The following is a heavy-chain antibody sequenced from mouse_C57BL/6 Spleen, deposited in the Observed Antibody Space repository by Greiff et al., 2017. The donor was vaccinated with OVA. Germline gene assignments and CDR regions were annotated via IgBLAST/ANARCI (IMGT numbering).Heavy chain of an antibody. D-gene: IGHD1-1*01. Sequence: QVQLQQPGAELVKPGASVKMSCKASGYTFTSYWITWVKQRPGQGLEWIGDIYPGSGSTNYNEKFKSKATLTVDTSSSTAYMQLSSLTSEDSAVYYCARSGDYYGSSDYAMDYWGQGTSVTVSS. CDR3: ARSGDYYGSSDYAMDY. CDR2: IYPGSGST. CDR1: GYTFTSYW. J-gene: IGHJ4*01. V-gene: IGHV1-55*01.